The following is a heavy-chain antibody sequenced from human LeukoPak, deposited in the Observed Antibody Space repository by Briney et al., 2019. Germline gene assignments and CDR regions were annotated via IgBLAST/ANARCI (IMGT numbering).Heavy chain of an antibody. CDR3: ARSINWYFDL. CDR1: GFTFTTSP. Sequence: GGSLRLSCAASGFTFTTSPMHWVRQAPGKGLVWVSRINGDGSGTNYGDSVKGRFSISRANAENTLYLQMNSLRAEDTAVYYCARSINWYFDLWGRGTLVTVSS. J-gene: IGHJ2*01. V-gene: IGHV3-74*01. CDR2: INGDGSGT. D-gene: IGHD3-10*01.